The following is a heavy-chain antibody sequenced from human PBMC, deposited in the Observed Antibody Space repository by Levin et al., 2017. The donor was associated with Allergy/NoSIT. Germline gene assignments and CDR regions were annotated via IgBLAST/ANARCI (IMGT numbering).Heavy chain of an antibody. CDR1: GFTFSSYG. D-gene: IGHD3-22*01. CDR2: ISYDGSNK. J-gene: IGHJ4*02. Sequence: PGGSLRLSCAASGFTFSSYGMHWVRQAPGKGLEWVAVISYDGSNKYYADSVKGRFTISRDNSKNTLYLQMNSLRAEDTAVYYCAKDPRGYYLDYWGQGTLVTVSS. V-gene: IGHV3-30*18. CDR3: AKDPRGYYLDY.